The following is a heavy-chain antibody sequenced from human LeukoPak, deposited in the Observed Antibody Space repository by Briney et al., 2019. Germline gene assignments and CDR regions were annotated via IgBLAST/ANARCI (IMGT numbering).Heavy chain of an antibody. J-gene: IGHJ4*02. Sequence: GGSLRLSCAASGFTFSSYWMHWVRQAPGRGPLWVSHINGDGSTTNYADSVKGRFTISRDNSKNTLYLQMNSLRAEDTAVYYCAKSSVAGPPHFDYWGQGTLVTVSS. D-gene: IGHD6-19*01. V-gene: IGHV3-74*01. CDR1: GFTFSSYW. CDR3: AKSSVAGPPHFDY. CDR2: INGDGSTT.